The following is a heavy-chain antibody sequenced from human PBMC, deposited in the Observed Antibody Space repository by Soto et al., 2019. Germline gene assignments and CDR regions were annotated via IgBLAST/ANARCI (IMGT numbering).Heavy chain of an antibody. CDR2: IYSGGDS. V-gene: IGHV3-66*01. CDR1: GFTVGNNY. CDR3: ATSPTVGC. D-gene: IGHD2-2*01. J-gene: IGHJ4*02. Sequence: EVQLVESGGGLVQPGGSLRLSCAVSGFTVGNNYMRWVRQAPGKGLEWVSLIYSGGDSFYADSVKDRFTISRDSSRSTLYLQMNSLRVEDTSVYYCATSPTVGCWGQGILVTVSS.